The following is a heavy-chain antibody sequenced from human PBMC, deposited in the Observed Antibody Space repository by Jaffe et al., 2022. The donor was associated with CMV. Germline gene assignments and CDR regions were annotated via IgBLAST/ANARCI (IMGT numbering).Heavy chain of an antibody. CDR1: GFTFSSYG. CDR2: IWYDGSNK. D-gene: IGHD3-3*01. CDR3: ARDFSPSTPAWSGYYTGIPFDP. V-gene: IGHV3-33*08. J-gene: IGHJ5*02. Sequence: QVQLVESGGGVVQPGRSLRLSCAASGFTFSSYGMHWVRQAPGKGLEWVAVIWYDGSNKYYADSVKGRFTISRDNSKNTLYLQMNSLRAEDTAVYYCARDFSPSTPAWSGYYTGIPFDPWGQGTLVTVSS.